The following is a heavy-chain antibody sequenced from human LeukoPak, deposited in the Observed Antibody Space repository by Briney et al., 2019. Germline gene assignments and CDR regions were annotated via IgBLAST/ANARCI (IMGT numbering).Heavy chain of an antibody. CDR1: GYSFTSNY. Sequence: ASGKVSCKASGYSFTSNYIHWVRQAPGQGLEWMGMIYPRDGSTSYAQKFQGRVTVTRDTSTSTVHMELSGLRSEDTAVYYCARDQEAFDYWGQGTLVTLSS. CDR2: IYPRDGST. J-gene: IGHJ4*02. V-gene: IGHV1-46*01. CDR3: ARDQEAFDY.